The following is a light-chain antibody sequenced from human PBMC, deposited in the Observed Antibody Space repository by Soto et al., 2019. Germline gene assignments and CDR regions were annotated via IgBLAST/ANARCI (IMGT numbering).Light chain of an antibody. CDR1: SNDVGGSNF. V-gene: IGLV2-8*01. CDR3: SSYVATNNLV. Sequence: QSALTLPPSASGSPGQSVTISCTGTSNDVGGSNFISWYQQHPGKAPKLMIYEVSKRPSGIPDRFSGSKSGNTASLTVSGLQAEDEADYYCSSYVATNNLVFGGGTKLTVL. CDR2: EVS. J-gene: IGLJ2*01.